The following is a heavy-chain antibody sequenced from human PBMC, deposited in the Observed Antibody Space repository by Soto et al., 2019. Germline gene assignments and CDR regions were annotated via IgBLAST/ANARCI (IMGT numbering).Heavy chain of an antibody. CDR1: GFTFSSYA. V-gene: IGHV3-23*01. CDR2: ISGSGGST. CDR3: AKNPHIVVVTATQVDY. Sequence: PGGSLRLSCAASGFTFSSYAMSWVRQAPGKGLEWVSAISGSGGSTYYADSVKGRFTISRDNSKNTLYLQMNSLRAEDTAVYYCAKNPHIVVVTATQVDYWGQGTLVTVSS. J-gene: IGHJ4*02. D-gene: IGHD2-21*02.